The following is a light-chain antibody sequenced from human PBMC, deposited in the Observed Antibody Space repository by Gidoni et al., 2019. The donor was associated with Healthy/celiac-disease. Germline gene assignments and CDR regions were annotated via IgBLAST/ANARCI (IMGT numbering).Light chain of an antibody. CDR3: QQYGSSLYS. CDR2: GAS. CDR1: QSVSSSY. Sequence: EIVLTQSPGTLSLSPGERATLSCRASQSVSSSYLAWYQQKPGQAPRLLTYGASSRATGIPARFSGSGSGTDFTLTISSLEPEDFAVYYCQQYGSSLYSFGQGTKLEIK. J-gene: IGKJ2*03. V-gene: IGKV3-20*01.